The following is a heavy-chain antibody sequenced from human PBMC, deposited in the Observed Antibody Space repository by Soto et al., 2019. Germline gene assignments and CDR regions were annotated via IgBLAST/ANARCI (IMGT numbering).Heavy chain of an antibody. D-gene: IGHD6-6*01. CDR3: ARHIIAAWGSGPPEYYYGMDV. CDR2: IDPSDSYT. V-gene: IGHV5-10-1*01. Sequence: GESLKISCKGSGYSFTSYWISWVRQMPGKGLEWMGRIDPSDSYTNYSPSFQGHVTISADKSISTAYLQWSSLKASDTAMYYCARHIIAAWGSGPPEYYYGMDVWGQGTTVTVSS. J-gene: IGHJ6*02. CDR1: GYSFTSYW.